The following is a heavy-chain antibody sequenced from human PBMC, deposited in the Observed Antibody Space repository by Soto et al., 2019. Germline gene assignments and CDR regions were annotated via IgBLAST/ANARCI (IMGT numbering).Heavy chain of an antibody. D-gene: IGHD6-13*01. V-gene: IGHV4-34*01. CDR3: ARGLRIAAT. CDR2: INHSGST. CDR1: GGSFSGYY. Sequence: SETLSLTCAVYGGSFSGYYWSWIRQPPGKGLEWIGEINHSGSTNYNPSLKSRVTISVDTSKNQFSLKLSSVTAADTAVYYCARGLRIAATWGQGTLVTVSS. J-gene: IGHJ5*02.